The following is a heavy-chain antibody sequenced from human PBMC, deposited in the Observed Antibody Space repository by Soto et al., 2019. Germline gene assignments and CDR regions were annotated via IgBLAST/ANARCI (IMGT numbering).Heavy chain of an antibody. V-gene: IGHV3-23*01. D-gene: IGHD6-6*01. J-gene: IGHJ4*02. CDR2: ISARGGST. CDR1: GFTFTNYA. CDR3: AKDRGSLYTSSSPLDF. Sequence: EVQLLESGGGLVQPGGSLRLSCAASGFTFTNYAMTWVRQAPGKGLEWVSGISARGGSTYYADSVKGRFTISRDNSKNTLFLQMNSLRAEDTALYYCAKDRGSLYTSSSPLDFWGQGTLVTVSS.